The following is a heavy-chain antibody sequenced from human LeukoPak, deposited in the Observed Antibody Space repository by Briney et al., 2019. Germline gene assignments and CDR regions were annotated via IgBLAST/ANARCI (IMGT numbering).Heavy chain of an antibody. Sequence: PGGSLRLSCAASGFTVSGNYMSWVRQAPGKGLEWVSVIYSGGSTYYADSVKGRFTISRDNSKNTLYLQMNSLRAEDTAVYYCARVRRYGSGRPFDYWGQGTLVTVSS. J-gene: IGHJ4*02. CDR3: ARVRRYGSGRPFDY. V-gene: IGHV3-53*01. CDR1: GFTVSGNY. D-gene: IGHD3-10*01. CDR2: IYSGGST.